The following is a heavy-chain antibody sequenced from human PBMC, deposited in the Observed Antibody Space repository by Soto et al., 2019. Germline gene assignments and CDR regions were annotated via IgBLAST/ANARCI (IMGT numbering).Heavy chain of an antibody. D-gene: IGHD4-17*01. Sequence: ASVKVSCKASGYTFTSYGISWVRQAPGQGLEWMGWISAYNGNTNYAQKLQGRVTMTTDTSTSTAYMELRSLRSDDTAVYYCAREFSTVRRWGWFDPWGQGTLVTVS. J-gene: IGHJ5*02. CDR2: ISAYNGNT. CDR1: GYTFTSYG. CDR3: AREFSTVRRWGWFDP. V-gene: IGHV1-18*01.